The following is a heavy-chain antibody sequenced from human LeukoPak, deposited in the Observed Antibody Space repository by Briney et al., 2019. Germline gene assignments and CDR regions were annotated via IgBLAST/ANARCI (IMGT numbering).Heavy chain of an antibody. V-gene: IGHV4-38-2*02. Sequence: SETLSLTCTVSGYSISSDYYWGWIRPPPGKGLEWIGSVHHSGRTSYNPSVKSRVTISVDTSKNQSSLKLNSVTAADPAVYYCTTDTGTTGEVKFAPWGQGTLVTVSS. CDR3: TTDTGTTGEVKFAP. J-gene: IGHJ5*02. CDR1: GYSISSDYY. CDR2: VHHSGRT. D-gene: IGHD4-17*01.